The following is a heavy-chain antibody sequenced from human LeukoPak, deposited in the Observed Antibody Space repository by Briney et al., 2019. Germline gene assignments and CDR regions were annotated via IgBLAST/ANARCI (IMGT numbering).Heavy chain of an antibody. CDR1: GYTFTIYG. V-gene: IGHV1-18*03. CDR3: ARDLFKAAYTSYRSPFDY. D-gene: IGHD3-16*01. CDR2: ISAYNDNT. J-gene: IGHJ4*02. Sequence: RPSVSVSYSSSGYTFTIYGNSWVRQPPGQGLEWMGWISAYNDNTNYAQKLQGRVTITTDISTSTAYMELRSMTSVDMAGYYCARDLFKAAYTSYRSPFDYGGQGTLVTVSS.